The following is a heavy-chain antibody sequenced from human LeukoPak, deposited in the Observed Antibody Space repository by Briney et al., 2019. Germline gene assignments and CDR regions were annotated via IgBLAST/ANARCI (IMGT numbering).Heavy chain of an antibody. J-gene: IGHJ5*02. CDR1: GYTFTSNH. CDR2: INPSGDST. D-gene: IGHD6-13*01. Sequence: ASVKVSCKASGYTFTSNHIHCVRQAPGQGLEWMGVINPSGDSTSYAQKFQGRVTMTRDTSTSTVYMELSSLRSEDTAIYYCAKLAASEAGEGSWGQGTLVTVSS. CDR3: AKLAASEAGEGS. V-gene: IGHV1-46*01.